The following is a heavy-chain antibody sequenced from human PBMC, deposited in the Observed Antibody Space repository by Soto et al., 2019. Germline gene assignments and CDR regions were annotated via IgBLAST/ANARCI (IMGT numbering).Heavy chain of an antibody. J-gene: IGHJ5*02. CDR3: ARDLCSGGSCYRRAHNWFDP. D-gene: IGHD2-15*01. CDR1: GGTFSSYA. V-gene: IGHV1-69*13. Sequence: SVKVSCKASGGTFSSYATSWVRQAPGQGLEWMGGIIPTFGTANYAQKFQGRVTITADESTSTAYMELSSLRSEDTAVYYCARDLCSGGSCYRRAHNWFDPWGQGTLVTVSS. CDR2: IIPTFGTA.